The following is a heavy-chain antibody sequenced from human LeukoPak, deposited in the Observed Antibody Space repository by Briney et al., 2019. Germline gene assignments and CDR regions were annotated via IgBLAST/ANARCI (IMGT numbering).Heavy chain of an antibody. J-gene: IGHJ6*03. D-gene: IGHD7-27*01. CDR2: ISAYNGNT. CDR3: ARDLTGDAAYYYYYYMDV. CDR1: GYTFTNYY. V-gene: IGHV1-18*04. Sequence: RASVKVSCKASGYTFTNYYIHWVRQAPGQGLDWMGWISAYNGNTNYAQKLQGRVTMTTDTSTSTAYMELRSLRSDDTAVYYCARDLTGDAAYYYYYYMDVWGKGTTVTVSS.